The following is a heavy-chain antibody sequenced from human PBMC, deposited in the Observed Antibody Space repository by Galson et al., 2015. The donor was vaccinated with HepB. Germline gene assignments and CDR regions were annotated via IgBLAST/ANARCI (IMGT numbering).Heavy chain of an antibody. Sequence: SLRLSCAASGFSFSNYWMDWVRQAPGEGLEWVSDMSNDERNMRRYADSVKGRFTISRDNAKNTLYLYMNSLRVDDTALYYCARGGVLGGMDVWGQGTMVTVSS. CDR3: ARGGVLGGMDV. V-gene: IGHV3-74*01. D-gene: IGHD3-10*01. CDR1: GFSFSNYW. CDR2: MSNDERNMR. J-gene: IGHJ6*02.